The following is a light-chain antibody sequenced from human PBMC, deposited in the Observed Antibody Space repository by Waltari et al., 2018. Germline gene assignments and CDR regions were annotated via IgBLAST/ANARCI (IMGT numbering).Light chain of an antibody. V-gene: IGKV1-39*01. J-gene: IGKJ1*01. Sequence: DIQMTQSPSSLSASVGDRVTITCRASQSIKNYLNWYQQKPGKVPELLIFAASSLQSGVPSRFSGNGSGTDFTLTINGLQPEDFAAYYCQQTYNTFRGTSGQGTKV. CDR1: QSIKNY. CDR2: AAS. CDR3: QQTYNTFRGT.